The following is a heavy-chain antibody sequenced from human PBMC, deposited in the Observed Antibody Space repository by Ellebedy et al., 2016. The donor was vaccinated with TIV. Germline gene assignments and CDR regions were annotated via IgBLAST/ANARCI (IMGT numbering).Heavy chain of an antibody. Sequence: GGSLRLSCAASGFTFNSYWMTWVRQAQGKGLEWVANINQEGSDTYYVDSLRGRFTISRDNAKNSLYLLMSSLRGEDTAVYYYATDGSYGDYRSPTHAFVMWGQGTLVTVSS. V-gene: IGHV3-7*01. D-gene: IGHD4-17*01. CDR2: INQEGSDT. CDR3: ATDGSYGDYRSPTHAFVM. CDR1: GFTFNSYW. J-gene: IGHJ3*02.